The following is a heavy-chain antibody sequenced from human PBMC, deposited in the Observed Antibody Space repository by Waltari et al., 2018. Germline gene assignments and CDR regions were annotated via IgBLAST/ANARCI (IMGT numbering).Heavy chain of an antibody. CDR1: GCSISSSSYY. CDR2: IYYSGST. Sequence: QLQLQESGPGLVKPSETLSPTCTVSGCSISSSSYYWGWIRPPPGKGLEWIGSIYYSGSTYYNPSLKSRVTISVDTSKNQFSLKLSSVTAVDTAVYYCAKSPGVVAATLFDYWGQGTLVTVSS. J-gene: IGHJ4*02. CDR3: AKSPGVVAATLFDY. V-gene: IGHV4-39*01. D-gene: IGHD2-15*01.